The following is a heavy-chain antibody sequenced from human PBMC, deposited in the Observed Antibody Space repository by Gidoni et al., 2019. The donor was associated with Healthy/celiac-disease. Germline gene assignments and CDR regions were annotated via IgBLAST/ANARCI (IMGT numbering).Heavy chain of an antibody. CDR1: GYTFTSYA. V-gene: IGHV1-3*01. CDR2: INAGNGNT. J-gene: IGHJ1*01. D-gene: IGHD1-26*01. Sequence: QVQLVQSGAEVKKPGASVKVSCKASGYTFTSYAMHWVRQAPGQRLEWMGWINAGNGNTKYSQKFQGRVTITRDTSASTAYMELSSLRSEDTAVYYCAREGGSYLSHRYFQHWGQGTLVTVSS. CDR3: AREGGSYLSHRYFQH.